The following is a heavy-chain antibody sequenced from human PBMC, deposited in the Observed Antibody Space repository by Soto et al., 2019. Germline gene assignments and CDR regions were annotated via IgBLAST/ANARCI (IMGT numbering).Heavy chain of an antibody. Sequence: QVQVVESGGGVVQPGRSLRLSCAASGFTFSNYAVHWVRRAPGKGLEWVALISYNGDSEHYADSVKGRFSISRDNSKNTGYLQMNSLRTDDTAVYYCARGGPYCTGYSGFNFDYWGQGTLVTVSS. CDR2: ISYNGDSE. V-gene: IGHV3-30-3*01. J-gene: IGHJ4*02. D-gene: IGHD2-8*02. CDR1: GFTFSNYA. CDR3: ARGGPYCTGYSGFNFDY.